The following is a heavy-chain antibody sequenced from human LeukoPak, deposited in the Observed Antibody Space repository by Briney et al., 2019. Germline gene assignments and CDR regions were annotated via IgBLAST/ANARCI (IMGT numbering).Heavy chain of an antibody. D-gene: IGHD6-19*01. CDR1: GDSFSSNSAA. V-gene: IGHV6-1*01. CDR2: TYYRSKWHN. Sequence: SQTLSLTCAISGDSFSSNSAAWNWIRQSPSSGLEWLGRTYYRSKWHNDYAVSVRSRITINPDTSKNQFSLQLNSVTPEDTAVYYCAGGHSSGWMDYWGQGTLVTVSS. J-gene: IGHJ4*02. CDR3: AGGHSSGWMDY.